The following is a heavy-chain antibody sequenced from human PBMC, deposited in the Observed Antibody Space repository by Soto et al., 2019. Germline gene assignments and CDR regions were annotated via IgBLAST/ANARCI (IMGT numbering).Heavy chain of an antibody. CDR3: TRTTMTAYVFGL. J-gene: IGHJ3*01. V-gene: IGHV3-49*04. CDR1: GFTFSHYA. Sequence: GGSLRLSCSGSGFTFSHYAINWVRQAPGKGLEWLGFIRSADYGGTPEHAASVKGRFFVSRDDSKSIAYLQISSLQTEDTAVYFCTRTTMTAYVFGLWGQGTMVTVSS. CDR2: IRSADYGGTP.